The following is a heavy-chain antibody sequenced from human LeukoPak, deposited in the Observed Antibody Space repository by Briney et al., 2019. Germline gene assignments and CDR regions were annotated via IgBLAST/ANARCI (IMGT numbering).Heavy chain of an antibody. J-gene: IGHJ4*02. Sequence: SETLSLTCTVSGGSISSSSYYWGWIRQPPGKGLEWIGTIYYSGTTYYNPSLKSRLTILVDTSKNNFSLKLTSLTVADTAVYYCARHERSVAVAGSFDFWGQGTLVTVSS. CDR3: ARHERSVAVAGSFDF. CDR1: GGSISSSSYY. D-gene: IGHD6-19*01. CDR2: IYYSGTT. V-gene: IGHV4-39*01.